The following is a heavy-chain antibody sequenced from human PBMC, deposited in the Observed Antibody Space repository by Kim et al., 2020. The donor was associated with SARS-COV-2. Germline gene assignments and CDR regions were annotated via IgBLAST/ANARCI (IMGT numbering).Heavy chain of an antibody. J-gene: IGHJ2*01. CDR2: SSDGDTGT. Sequence: GGSLRLSCAASGFTFSSYAMYWVRQAPGKGLEWVATSSDGDTGTYYAASVKGRFTISRDNSKNTLFLEMNSLRADDTAVYFCAKGSRGKLDRNWYFDLWGRGTLVTVSS. V-gene: IGHV3-23*01. CDR1: GFTFSSYA. CDR3: AKGSRGKLDRNWYFDL. D-gene: IGHD3-10*01.